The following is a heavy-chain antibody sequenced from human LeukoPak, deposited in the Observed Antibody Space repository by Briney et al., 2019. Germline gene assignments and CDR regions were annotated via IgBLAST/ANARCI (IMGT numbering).Heavy chain of an antibody. CDR3: ARSLYSSGWYIGY. J-gene: IGHJ4*02. CDR2: IDPGDSEI. V-gene: IGHV5-51*01. Sequence: GESLKISCQGLGYSFSMYWIGWVRHMPGKGLEWMGVIDPGDSEITYSPSFQGHVTISVDKSVNTAYLQWSTLRASDTAMYYCARSLYSSGWYIGYWGQGTLVTVSS. CDR1: GYSFSMYW. D-gene: IGHD6-19*01.